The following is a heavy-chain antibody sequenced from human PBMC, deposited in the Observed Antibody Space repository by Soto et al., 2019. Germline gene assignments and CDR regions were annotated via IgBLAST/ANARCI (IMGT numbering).Heavy chain of an antibody. D-gene: IGHD3-10*01. CDR2: VHYSGSA. Sequence: QLQLQESGPGLVKPSETLSLTCSVSGGSISTSSYFWGWIRQPPGKGLEWVGAVHYSGSANYRSSLQSRVTISVDTSQNQFSLRLRSVTAADTAVYYCARHRWGSGGYSGLLDFWGQGALVTVSS. CDR3: ARHRWGSGGYSGLLDF. V-gene: IGHV4-39*01. CDR1: GGSISTSSYF. J-gene: IGHJ4*02.